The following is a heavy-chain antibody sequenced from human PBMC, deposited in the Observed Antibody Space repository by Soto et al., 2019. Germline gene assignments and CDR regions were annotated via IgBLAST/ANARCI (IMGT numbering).Heavy chain of an antibody. D-gene: IGHD6-6*01. CDR3: AKDGSSSHYYYGMDV. CDR2: ISGSGGST. J-gene: IGHJ6*02. V-gene: IGHV3-23*01. CDR1: GFTFSSYA. Sequence: EVQLLESGGGLVQPGGSLRLSCAASGFTFSSYAMSWVRQAPGKGLEWVSAISGSGGSTYYADSVKGRFTISRDNSKNTLYLQMNSLRAEDTAVYYSAKDGSSSHYYYGMDVWGQGTTVTVSS.